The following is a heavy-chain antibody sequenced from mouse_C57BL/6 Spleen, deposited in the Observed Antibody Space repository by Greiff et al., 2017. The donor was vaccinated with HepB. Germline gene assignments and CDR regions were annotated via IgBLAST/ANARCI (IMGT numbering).Heavy chain of an antibody. Sequence: LQQSGAELVRPGASVKMSCKASGYTFTSYNIHWVKQTPRQGLEWIGAIYPGNGDTSYTQKFKGKATLSVDKSSSTAYMQLSSLTSEDSAVYFSARWDDGYDAGAMDYWGQGTSVTVSS. D-gene: IGHD2-2*01. CDR1: GYTFTSYN. CDR2: IYPGNGDT. CDR3: ARWDDGYDAGAMDY. J-gene: IGHJ4*01. V-gene: IGHV1-12*01.